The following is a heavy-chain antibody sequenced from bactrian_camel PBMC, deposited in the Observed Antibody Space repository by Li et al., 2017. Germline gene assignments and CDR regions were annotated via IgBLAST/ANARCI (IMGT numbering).Heavy chain of an antibody. V-gene: IGHV3S26*01. CDR1: EFIFSDYW. CDR2: IAGIGVAS. J-gene: IGHJ7*01. Sequence: VQLVESGGGLVQPGGSLTLSCEAYGASSEFIFSDYWINWVRQAPGKGLEWVSGIAGIGVASSYAESLKGRLTISRDNAKNSVALQIVSLKPEDTATYYCVRGGNGLDYWGKGTQVTVS. D-gene: IGHD6*01.